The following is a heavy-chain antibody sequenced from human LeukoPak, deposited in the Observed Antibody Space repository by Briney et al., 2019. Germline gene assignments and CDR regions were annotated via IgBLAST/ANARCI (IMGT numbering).Heavy chain of an antibody. D-gene: IGHD6-19*01. CDR1: GGSISSYY. CDR3: ARDVGRLVLGGYNWFDP. Sequence: SETLSLTCTVSGGSISSYYWSWIRQPPGKGLEWIGYIYYSGSTNYNPSLKSRVTISVDTSKNQFSLKLSSVTAADTAVYYCARDVGRLVLGGYNWFDPWGQGTLVTVSS. CDR2: IYYSGST. V-gene: IGHV4-59*12. J-gene: IGHJ5*02.